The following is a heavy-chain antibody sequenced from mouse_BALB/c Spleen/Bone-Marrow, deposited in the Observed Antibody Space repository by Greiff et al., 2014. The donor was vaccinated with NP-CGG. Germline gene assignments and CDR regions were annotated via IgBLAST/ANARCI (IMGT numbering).Heavy chain of an antibody. D-gene: IGHD2-4*01. Sequence: VQLQQSGPGLVKPSQSLSLTCPVTGYSITSGSYWNWIRQFPGNKLEWMGYISYDGSNNYNPSLKNRISITRDTSKNQFFLKLNSVTTEDTATYYCASYDYAQGGFAYWGQGTLVTVSA. J-gene: IGHJ3*01. CDR3: ASYDYAQGGFAY. CDR2: ISYDGSN. V-gene: IGHV3-6*02. CDR1: GYSITSGSY.